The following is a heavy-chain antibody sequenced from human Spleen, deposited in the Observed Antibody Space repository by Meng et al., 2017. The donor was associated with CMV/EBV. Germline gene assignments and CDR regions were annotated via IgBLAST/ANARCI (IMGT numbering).Heavy chain of an antibody. V-gene: IGHV1-3*02. CDR3: ASGRPYGMDV. Sequence: ASVKVSCKASGYTFTSYAMHWVRQAPGQRLEWMGWSNAGNGNTKYLQEFQGRVTITRDTSASTAYMELSSLSSEDMAVYYCASGRPYGMDVWGQGTTVTVSS. J-gene: IGHJ6*02. CDR2: SNAGNGNT. CDR1: GYTFTSYA. D-gene: IGHD6-6*01.